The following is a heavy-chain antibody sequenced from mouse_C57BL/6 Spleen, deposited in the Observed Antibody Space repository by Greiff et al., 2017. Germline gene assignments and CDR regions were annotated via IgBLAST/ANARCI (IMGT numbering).Heavy chain of an antibody. J-gene: IGHJ1*03. CDR3: ARRTTVVDLYFDV. V-gene: IGHV1-81*01. CDR2: IYPRSGNT. D-gene: IGHD1-1*01. Sequence: ESGAELARPGASVKLSCKASGYTFSSYGISWVKQRTGQGLEWIGEIYPRSGNTYYNEKSKGKATLTADKSSSTASMELRSLTSEDSAVYFCARRTTVVDLYFDVGGTGTSVTVSS. CDR1: GYTFSSYG.